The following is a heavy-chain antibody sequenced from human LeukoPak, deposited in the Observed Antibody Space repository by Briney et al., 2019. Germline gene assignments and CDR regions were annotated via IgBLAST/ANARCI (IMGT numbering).Heavy chain of an antibody. D-gene: IGHD4-17*01. J-gene: IGHJ4*02. CDR2: INHSGST. CDR3: ARDPYGEYFDY. CDR1: GGSISSGGYY. V-gene: IGHV4-39*07. Sequence: SETLSLTCTVSGGSISSGGYYWSWIRQPPGKGLEWIGEINHSGSTNYNPSLKSRVTISVDTSKNQFSLKLSSVTAADTAVYYCARDPYGEYFDYWGQGTLVTVSS.